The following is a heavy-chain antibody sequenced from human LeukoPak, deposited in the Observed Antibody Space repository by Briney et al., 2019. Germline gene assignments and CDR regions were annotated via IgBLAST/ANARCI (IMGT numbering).Heavy chain of an antibody. CDR1: GFTFSSYW. J-gene: IGHJ4*02. CDR2: IKQEGSEK. D-gene: IGHD2-21*01. Sequence: GGSLRLSCAASGFTFSSYWMSWVRQAPGKGLEWVANIKQEGSEKYYVDSVKGRFTISRDNAKNSLYLQMNSLRGEDTAVYYCARDDCGGECYGSFDYWGQGTLVTVSP. CDR3: ARDDCGGECYGSFDY. V-gene: IGHV3-7*01.